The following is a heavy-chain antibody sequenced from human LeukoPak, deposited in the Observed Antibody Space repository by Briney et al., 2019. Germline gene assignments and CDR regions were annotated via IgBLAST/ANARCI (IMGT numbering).Heavy chain of an antibody. CDR1: GFTFRDYA. Sequence: GGSLRLSCAASGFTFRDYAVSWVRQAPGQGLEWVSSISSSSSYIYYADSVKGRFTISRDTAKNSLYLQMNTLRAEDPAVYYCGGLGGQGGGYYYFMDVWGQGTTVTVSS. D-gene: IGHD3-16*01. CDR2: ISSSSSYI. V-gene: IGHV3-21*01. J-gene: IGHJ6*02. CDR3: GGLGGQGGGYYYFMDV.